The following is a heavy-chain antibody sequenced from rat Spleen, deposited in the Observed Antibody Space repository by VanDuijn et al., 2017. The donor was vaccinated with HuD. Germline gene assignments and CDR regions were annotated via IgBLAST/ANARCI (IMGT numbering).Heavy chain of an antibody. Sequence: EVQLVVSGGGVVQSGRSMKLSCAASGFTFSDYYMAWVRKAPKKGLEWVASISYEGSGTYYGDSVKGRFTISRDNPKSTLYLQMDSLRSEDSATYYCATDGYYDGTYYSVYVMDAWGQGASVTVSS. V-gene: IGHV5-22*01. D-gene: IGHD1-12*02. CDR2: ISYEGSGT. J-gene: IGHJ4*01. CDR1: GFTFSDYY. CDR3: ATDGYYDGTYYSVYVMDA.